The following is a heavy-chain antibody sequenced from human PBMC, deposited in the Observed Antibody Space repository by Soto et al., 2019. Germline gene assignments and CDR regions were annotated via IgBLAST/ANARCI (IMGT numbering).Heavy chain of an antibody. CDR3: ARFVLTTAPASHYYGIDV. Sequence: SVKVSCKASGGTFSSYAISWVRQARGQGLEWMGRSIPFIRTANYAQQSQGRVTITADESTSTAYIELTSLRSEDTAVYYCARFVLTTAPASHYYGIDVWGQGTTVTVSS. V-gene: IGHV1-69*11. D-gene: IGHD4-4*01. J-gene: IGHJ6*02. CDR2: SIPFIRTA. CDR1: GGTFSSYA.